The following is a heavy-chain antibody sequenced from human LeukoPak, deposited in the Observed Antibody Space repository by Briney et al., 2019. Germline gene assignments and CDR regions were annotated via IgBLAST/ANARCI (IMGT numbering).Heavy chain of an antibody. D-gene: IGHD1-26*01. CDR2: ISGSGSRT. V-gene: IGHV3-23*01. J-gene: IGHJ3*02. CDR1: GFTFSSYG. Sequence: PGGSLRLSCAASGFTFSSYGMSWVRQAPGKGLEWVSAISGSGSRTNYADSVKGRFTISRDNAKNSLYLQMNSLRAEDTAVYYCARDCIEGPCDIWGQGTMVTISS. CDR3: ARDCIEGPCDI.